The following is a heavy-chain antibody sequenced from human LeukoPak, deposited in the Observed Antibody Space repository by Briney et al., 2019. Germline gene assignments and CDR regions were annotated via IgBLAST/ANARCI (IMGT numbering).Heavy chain of an antibody. CDR1: GYTFTSYY. V-gene: IGHV1-46*01. D-gene: IGHD2-15*01. Sequence: ASVNVSCKASGYTFTSYYMHWVRQAPGQGLEWMGIINPSGGSTSYAQKFQGRVTMTRDMSTSTVYMELSSLRSEDTAVYYCARVGRAHGAFDIWGQGTMVTVSS. CDR3: ARVGRAHGAFDI. CDR2: INPSGGST. J-gene: IGHJ3*02.